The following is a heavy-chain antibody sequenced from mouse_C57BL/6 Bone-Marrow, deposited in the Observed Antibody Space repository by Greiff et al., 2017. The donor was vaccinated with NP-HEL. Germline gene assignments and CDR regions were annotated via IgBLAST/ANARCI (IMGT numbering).Heavy chain of an antibody. Sequence: QVQLQQPGAELVRPGTSVTLSCKASGYTFTSYWLHWVKQRPGQGLEWIGVIDPSDSYTNYTPKFKGKATLTVDTSSSTAYMQLSSLTSEDSAVYYCARSLHYGSSYGCAYGGQGTLVTVSA. V-gene: IGHV1-59*01. CDR1: GYTFTSYW. CDR2: IDPSDSYT. J-gene: IGHJ3*01. CDR3: ARSLHYGSSYGCAY. D-gene: IGHD1-1*01.